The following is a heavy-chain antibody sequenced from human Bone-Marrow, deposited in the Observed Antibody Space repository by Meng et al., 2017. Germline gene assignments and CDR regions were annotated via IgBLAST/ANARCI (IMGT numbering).Heavy chain of an antibody. CDR1: GGSVRRYN. V-gene: IGHV4-34*01. CDR3: ARGSWLQLWLQDY. Sequence: QQLGPGMLKPSETLSLTCADYGGSVRRYNGSWIRQPPGKGIEWIAEINHSGSTNYNPSLKSRVTISVDMSKNQFSLKLSSVTAADTAVYYCARGSWLQLWLQDYWGQGTLVTVSS. D-gene: IGHD5-18*01. J-gene: IGHJ4*02. CDR2: INHSGST.